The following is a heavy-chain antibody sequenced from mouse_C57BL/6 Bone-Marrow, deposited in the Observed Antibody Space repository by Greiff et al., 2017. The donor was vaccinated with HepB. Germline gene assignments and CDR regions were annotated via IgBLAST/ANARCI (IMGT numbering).Heavy chain of an antibody. Sequence: QVQLKESGAELARPGASVKLSCKASGYTFTSYGISWVKQRTGQGLEWIGEIYPRSGNTYYNEKFKGKATLTADKSSSTAYMELRSLTSEDSAVYFCAITTVVAGYFDVWGTGTTVTVSS. D-gene: IGHD1-1*01. CDR2: IYPRSGNT. J-gene: IGHJ1*03. CDR3: AITTVVAGYFDV. CDR1: GYTFTSYG. V-gene: IGHV1-81*01.